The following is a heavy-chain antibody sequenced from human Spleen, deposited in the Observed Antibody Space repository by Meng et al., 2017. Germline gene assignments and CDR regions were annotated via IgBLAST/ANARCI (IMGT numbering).Heavy chain of an antibody. J-gene: IGHJ5*02. CDR3: ARSYYYDSKNNWFDP. D-gene: IGHD3-22*01. V-gene: IGHV4-34*01. CDR1: GGSFSGYY. CDR2: INHSGST. Sequence: SETLSLTCAVYGGSFSGYYWSWIRQPPGKGLEWIGEINHSGSTNHNPSLKSRVTISVDTSKNQFSLKLSSVTAADTAVYYCARSYYYDSKNNWFDPWGQGTRVTVSS.